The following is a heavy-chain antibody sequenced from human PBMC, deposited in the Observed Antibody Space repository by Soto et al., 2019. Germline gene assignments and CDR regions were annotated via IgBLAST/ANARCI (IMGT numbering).Heavy chain of an antibody. Sequence: QLQLQESGPGLVKPSETLSLTCTVSGCSISSSSYYWGWIRQPPGKGLEWIGSIYYSGSTYYNPSLKSRVTISVDTSKNQFSLKLSSVTAADTAVYYCARHAGYSGYDFYWFDPWGQGTLVTVSS. D-gene: IGHD5-12*01. CDR1: GCSISSSSYY. V-gene: IGHV4-39*01. CDR3: ARHAGYSGYDFYWFDP. J-gene: IGHJ5*02. CDR2: IYYSGST.